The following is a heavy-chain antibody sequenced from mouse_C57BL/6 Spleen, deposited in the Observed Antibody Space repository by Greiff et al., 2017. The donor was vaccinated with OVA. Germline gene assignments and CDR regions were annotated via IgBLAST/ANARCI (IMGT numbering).Heavy chain of an antibody. J-gene: IGHJ4*01. V-gene: IGHV1-80*01. CDR1: GYAFSSYW. D-gene: IGHD2-1*01. CDR2: IYPGDGDT. Sequence: QVQLKESGAELVKPGASVKISCKASGYAFSSYWMNWVKQRPGKGLAWIGQIYPGDGDTNYNRKFKGKATLTADKSSSTAYMQRSSLTSEDSAVYFCAREDGNFYAMDYWGQGTSVTVSS. CDR3: AREDGNFYAMDY.